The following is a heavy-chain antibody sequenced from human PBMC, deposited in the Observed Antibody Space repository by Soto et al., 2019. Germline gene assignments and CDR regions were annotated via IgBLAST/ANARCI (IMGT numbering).Heavy chain of an antibody. CDR1: GFTFSSYG. D-gene: IGHD6-19*01. CDR2: ISYDGSNK. Sequence: GGSLRLSCAASGFTFSSYGMHWVRQAPGKGLEWVAVISYDGSNKYYADSVKGRFTISRDNSKNTLYLQMNSLRAEDTAVYYCAKDRDPPIYSIGCSDYYYYVMYVWAQGPMVTVS. J-gene: IGHJ6*02. V-gene: IGHV3-30*18. CDR3: AKDRDPPIYSIGCSDYYYYVMYV.